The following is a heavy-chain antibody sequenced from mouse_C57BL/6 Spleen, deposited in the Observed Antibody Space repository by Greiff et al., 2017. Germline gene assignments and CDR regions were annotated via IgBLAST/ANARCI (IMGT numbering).Heavy chain of an antibody. CDR2: IHPNSGST. V-gene: IGHV1-64*01. CDR1: GYTFTSYW. Sequence: QVKLQQPGAELVKPGASVKLSCKASGYTFTSYWMHWVKQRPGKGLEWIGMIHPNSGSTNYNEKFKSKATLTVDKSSITAYMQLSSLTYEYSAFYYYARSDGYCFPYWGQGTLVTVSA. CDR3: ARSDGYCFPY. J-gene: IGHJ3*01. D-gene: IGHD2-3*01.